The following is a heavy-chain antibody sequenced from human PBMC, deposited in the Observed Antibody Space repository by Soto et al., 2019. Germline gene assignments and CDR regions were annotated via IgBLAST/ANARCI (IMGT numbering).Heavy chain of an antibody. J-gene: IGHJ6*02. CDR2: NRSQANSYAT. CDR1: GSTFSDYG. Sequence: GGAQRLSCAASGSTFSDYGMHGGRQACGKGLGGVVRNRSQANSYATAYTASLKGRFTISRDDSKNTAYLQMNSLKTEDTAVYYCARLVLPKSNTYYYSSGRNYYYYGMDVWGQGTTVTGSS. CDR3: ARLVLPKSNTYYYSSGRNYYYYGMDV. V-gene: IGHV3-73*01. D-gene: IGHD3-10*01.